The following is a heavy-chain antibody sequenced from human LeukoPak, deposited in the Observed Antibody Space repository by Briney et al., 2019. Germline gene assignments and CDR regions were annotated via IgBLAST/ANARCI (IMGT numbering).Heavy chain of an antibody. D-gene: IGHD6-13*01. J-gene: IGHJ6*03. Sequence: SETLSLTCTVSGGSINSTNYYWGWIRQPPGKGLEWIANIYYSGSIYNNPPLKSRVTISVDTSKNQFSLKLSSVTAADTAVYYCARLRGYTSSRAHNYYYYYYMDVWGKGTTVTVSS. CDR1: GGSINSTNYY. CDR2: IYYSGSI. CDR3: ARLRGYTSSRAHNYYYYYYMDV. V-gene: IGHV4-39*01.